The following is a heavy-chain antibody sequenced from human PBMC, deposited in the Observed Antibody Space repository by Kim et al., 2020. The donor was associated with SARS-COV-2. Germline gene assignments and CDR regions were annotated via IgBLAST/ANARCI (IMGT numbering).Heavy chain of an antibody. CDR1: GFTFSASD. V-gene: IGHV3-73*01. D-gene: IGHD3-3*01. J-gene: IGHJ1*01. Sequence: GGSLRLSCATSGFTFSASDIHWVRQASGKGLEWVGRIRNMANSYATAFAASVRDRSTISRDDSKNTAYLQVNSLKTEDTAVYSSTGYDFLIGYSRWGQGT. CDR2: IRNMANSYAT. CDR3: TGYDFLIGYSR.